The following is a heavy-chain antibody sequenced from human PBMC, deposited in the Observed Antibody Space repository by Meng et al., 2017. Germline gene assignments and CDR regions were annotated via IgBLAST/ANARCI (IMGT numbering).Heavy chain of an antibody. J-gene: IGHJ4*02. Sequence: GESLKISCAASGFTFSSYSMNCVRQAPGKGLQWVSSISSSSSYIYYADSVKGRFIISRDNAKNSLYLQMNSLRAEDTAVYYCARNYYDSSGYLACYFDYWGQGTLVTVSS. CDR1: GFTFSSYS. V-gene: IGHV3-21*01. CDR3: ARNYYDSSGYLACYFDY. CDR2: ISSSSSYI. D-gene: IGHD3-22*01.